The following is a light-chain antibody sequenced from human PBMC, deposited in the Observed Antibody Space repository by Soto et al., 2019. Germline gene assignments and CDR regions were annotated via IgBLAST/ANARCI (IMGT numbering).Light chain of an antibody. J-gene: IGKJ3*01. CDR3: QQYYIWHVT. Sequence: EIVLTQSPATLSVSPGARATLSCRASQTIATDLAWYQQKPGQPPRLLISGASTRATGIPASFSGSGAGTEFSLTISSLQSEDFAVYYSQQYYIWHVTFGPGTKVDF. CDR1: QTIATD. V-gene: IGKV3-15*01. CDR2: GAS.